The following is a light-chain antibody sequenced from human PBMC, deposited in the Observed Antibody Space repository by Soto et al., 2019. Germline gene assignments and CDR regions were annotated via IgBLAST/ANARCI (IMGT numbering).Light chain of an antibody. J-gene: IGLJ1*01. CDR2: SNN. V-gene: IGLV1-44*01. CDR3: AGWEDSLNGYYV. CDR1: SSNIGSNT. Sequence: QSVLTQPPSASGTPGQRVTISCSGSSSNIGSNTVNWYQQLPGTAPELVIYSNNQRPSGVPDRFSGSKSGTSASLAISGLQSEDEGDYYCAGWEDSLNGYYVFGTGTKLTVL.